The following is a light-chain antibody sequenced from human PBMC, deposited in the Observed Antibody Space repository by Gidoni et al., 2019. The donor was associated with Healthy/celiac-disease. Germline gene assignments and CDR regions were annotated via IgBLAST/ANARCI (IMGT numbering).Light chain of an antibody. CDR2: AAS. V-gene: IGKV1-9*01. Sequence: DIQLTQSPSFLSASVGDRVTITCRASRGISNFLAWYQQKPGKAPEVLIYAASTLQSGVPSRFSGSGSGTEFALTISSLQPEDFATYYCQQVDSYPITFGQGTRLESK. CDR3: QQVDSYPIT. J-gene: IGKJ5*01. CDR1: RGISNF.